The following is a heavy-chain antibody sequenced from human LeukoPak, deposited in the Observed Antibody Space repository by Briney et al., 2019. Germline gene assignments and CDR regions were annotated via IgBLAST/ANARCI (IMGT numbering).Heavy chain of an antibody. D-gene: IGHD4-11*01. J-gene: IGHJ4*02. V-gene: IGHV3-21*01. CDR2: ISTTSSYI. CDR3: VRDGPSKVPFDY. CDR1: GFIFSSFN. Sequence: GGSLRLSCAASGFIFSSFNMNWARQAPGKGLEWVSSISTTSSYIYYSDSVKGRFTISRDNAKNSLDLQMNSLRADDTAVYFCVRDGPSKVPFDYWGPGILVTVSS.